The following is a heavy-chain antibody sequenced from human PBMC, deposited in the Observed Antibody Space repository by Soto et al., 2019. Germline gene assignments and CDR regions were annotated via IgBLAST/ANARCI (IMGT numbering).Heavy chain of an antibody. Sequence: ASVKVSCKASGYTFTSYGISWVRQAPGQGLEWMGWISAYNGNTNYAQKLQGRVTMTTDTSTSTAYMELRSLRSDDTAVYCCARGITIFGVVIDYYFDYWGQGTLVTVSS. CDR3: ARGITIFGVVIDYYFDY. J-gene: IGHJ4*02. CDR1: GYTFTSYG. D-gene: IGHD3-3*01. V-gene: IGHV1-18*01. CDR2: ISAYNGNT.